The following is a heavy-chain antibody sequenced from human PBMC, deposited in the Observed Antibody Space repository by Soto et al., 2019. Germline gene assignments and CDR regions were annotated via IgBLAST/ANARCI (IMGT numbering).Heavy chain of an antibody. CDR2: INQDGSEK. V-gene: IGHV3-7*04. J-gene: IGHJ4*02. Sequence: EVQLVESGGGLVQPGGSLRLSCAASGFTFNRYWMKCVRQAPGRGLEWMGNINQDGSEKHYLDSVKGRFTISRDNAQDSVYLQMNSLKAEDTAMYYCARGGYDYSTPFDYWGQGTLVTVSS. CDR1: GFTFNRYW. CDR3: ARGGYDYSTPFDY. D-gene: IGHD4-4*01.